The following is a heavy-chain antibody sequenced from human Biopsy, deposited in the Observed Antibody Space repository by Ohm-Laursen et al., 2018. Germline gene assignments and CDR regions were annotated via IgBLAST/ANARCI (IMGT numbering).Heavy chain of an antibody. J-gene: IGHJ4*02. V-gene: IGHV1-46*01. Sequence: VASVKVSCKASGYSFTSYYMHWVRQAPGQGLEWMGMINPSGSTTSYPQIFQGRVTMTRDTSKSTVYMELSSLRSADTAVYLCARNTGWYGDLYYFDYWGQGTLVTVSS. CDR3: ARNTGWYGDLYYFDY. D-gene: IGHD6-19*01. CDR1: GYSFTSYY. CDR2: INPSGSTT.